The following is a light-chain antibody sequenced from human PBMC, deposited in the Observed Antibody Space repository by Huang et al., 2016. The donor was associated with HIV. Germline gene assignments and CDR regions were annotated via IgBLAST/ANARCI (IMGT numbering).Light chain of an antibody. Sequence: DIQVTQSPSSLSASVGDRVTITCRASQPINTYVKWYQQKQRKAPKLLLYDSSPLQSAVPSRFSGGGSGTNFTLTISTLLTADFATYYCQQSYSMPITFGLGTRLEI. CDR1: QPINTY. CDR2: DSS. V-gene: IGKV1-39*01. CDR3: QQSYSMPIT. J-gene: IGKJ5*01.